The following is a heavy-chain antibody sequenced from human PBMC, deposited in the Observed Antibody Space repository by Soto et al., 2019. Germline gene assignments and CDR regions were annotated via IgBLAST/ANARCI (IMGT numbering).Heavy chain of an antibody. Sequence: SETQSLTCAVSGGSISSGNWWSWVRQPPGKGLEWIGEIYHSGSTNYNPSLKSRVTISVDKSKNQFSLKLSSVTAADTAVYYCASVRGGYYYAMDVWGQGTTVTVSS. V-gene: IGHV4-4*02. CDR1: GGSISSGNW. J-gene: IGHJ6*02. CDR2: IYHSGST. CDR3: ASVRGGYYYAMDV. D-gene: IGHD3-10*02.